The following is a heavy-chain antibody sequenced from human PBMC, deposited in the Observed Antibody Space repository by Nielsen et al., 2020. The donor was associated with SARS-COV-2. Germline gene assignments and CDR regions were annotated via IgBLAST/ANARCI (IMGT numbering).Heavy chain of an antibody. Sequence: ASVKVSCKASGYTFTSYGISWVRQAPGQGLEWMGWISAYNGNTNYAQKFQGRVTITADESTSTAYMELSSLRSEDTAVYYCARVYGGRWGQGTLVTVSS. CDR1: GYTFTSYG. D-gene: IGHD4/OR15-4a*01. CDR2: ISAYNGNT. J-gene: IGHJ4*02. CDR3: ARVYGGR. V-gene: IGHV1-18*01.